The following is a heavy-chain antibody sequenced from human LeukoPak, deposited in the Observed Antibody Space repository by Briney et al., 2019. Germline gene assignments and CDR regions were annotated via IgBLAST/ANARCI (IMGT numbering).Heavy chain of an antibody. CDR2: ISDSGDYT. CDR1: GFTFSSYA. J-gene: IGHJ4*02. V-gene: IGHV3-23*01. Sequence: GGSLTLSCAGSGFTFSSYAMSWVRQAPGQGLKWVSVISDSGDYTSYADSVRGRFTISRDNSRNTLYLQMISLRTEDTAVYYCAKDTSIGKYCTNGVCSPFDYWGQGTLVTVSS. D-gene: IGHD2-8*01. CDR3: AKDTSIGKYCTNGVCSPFDY.